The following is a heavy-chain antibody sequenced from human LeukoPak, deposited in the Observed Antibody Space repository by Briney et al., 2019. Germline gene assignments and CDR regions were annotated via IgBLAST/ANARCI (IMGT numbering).Heavy chain of an antibody. CDR2: INSRSTYI. CDR3: ARVDIVGTRKPGMDV. J-gene: IGHJ6*02. Sequence: GGSLRLSCGASGFTFSNYNMNWVRQAPGEGLEWVSSINSRSTYIFYADSVMGRFTISRDNAKNSLFLQMNSLRAEDTAVYYCARVDIVGTRKPGMDVWGQGTTVTVSS. V-gene: IGHV3-21*01. CDR1: GFTFSNYN. D-gene: IGHD2-15*01.